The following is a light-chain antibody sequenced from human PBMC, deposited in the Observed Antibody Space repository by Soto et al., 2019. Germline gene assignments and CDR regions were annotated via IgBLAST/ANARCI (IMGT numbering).Light chain of an antibody. CDR1: QSISSW. J-gene: IGKJ1*01. Sequence: DIQMTQSPSTLSASVGDRVTITCRASQSISSWLAWYQQKPGKAPKLLIYKASSLESGVPSRFSGSGSGTEFTLTISSLQPADFATYYCQQYNSYCTFRQGTKVEIK. CDR3: QQYNSYCT. V-gene: IGKV1-5*03. CDR2: KAS.